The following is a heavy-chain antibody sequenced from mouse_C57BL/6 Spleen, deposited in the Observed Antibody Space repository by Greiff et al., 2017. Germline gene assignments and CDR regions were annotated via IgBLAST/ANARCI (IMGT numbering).Heavy chain of an antibody. CDR1: GYTFTSYT. V-gene: IGHV1-4*01. D-gene: IGHD1-1*01. CDR2: INPSSGYT. Sequence: VQLQQSGAELARPGASVKMSCKASGYTFTSYTMHWVKQRPGQGLEWIGYINPSSGYTKYNQKFKDKATLTADKSSSTAYMQLSSLTSEDSAVYDCASPPDDYGSSYGYFDVWGTGTTVTVSS. J-gene: IGHJ1*03. CDR3: ASPPDDYGSSYGYFDV.